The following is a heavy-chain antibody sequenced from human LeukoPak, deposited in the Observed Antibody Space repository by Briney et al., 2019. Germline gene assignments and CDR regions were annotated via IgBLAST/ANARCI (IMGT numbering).Heavy chain of an antibody. CDR1: GFTFSSYD. CDR2: IGTAGDT. Sequence: GGSLRLSCAASGFTFSSYDMHWVRHATGKGLEWVSAIGTAGDTYYPGSVKGRFTISRENAKNSLYLQMNSLRAGDTAVYYCAVAGTRPYFQHWGQGTLVTVSS. CDR3: AVAGTRPYFQH. V-gene: IGHV3-13*01. J-gene: IGHJ1*01. D-gene: IGHD6-19*01.